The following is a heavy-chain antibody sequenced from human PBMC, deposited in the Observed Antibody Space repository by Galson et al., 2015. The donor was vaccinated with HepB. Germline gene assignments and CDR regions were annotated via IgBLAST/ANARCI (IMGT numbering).Heavy chain of an antibody. V-gene: IGHV3-7*03. CDR1: GFTFSSYW. J-gene: IGHJ6*02. Sequence: SLRLSCAASGFTFSSYWMSWVRQAPGKGLEWVANIKQDGSEEYYVDSVKGRFTISRDNTKNSLYLQMNSLRAEDTAVYYCARAQGDIVVVVASRHYYNGMDVWGQGTTVTVSS. D-gene: IGHD2-15*01. CDR3: ARAQGDIVVVVASRHYYNGMDV. CDR2: IKQDGSEE.